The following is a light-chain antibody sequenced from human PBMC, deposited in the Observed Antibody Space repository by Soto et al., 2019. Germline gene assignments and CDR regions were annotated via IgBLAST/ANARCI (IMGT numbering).Light chain of an antibody. CDR3: QQYANLPLT. Sequence: EIVLTQSPGTLSLSPGERATLSCRASQSVSSSYLAWYQQKPGQAPRLLIYGASSRATGIPDRFSGSGSGTDFTLTISRLEPEDFATYYCQQYANLPLTFGPGTKVDIK. J-gene: IGKJ3*01. V-gene: IGKV3-20*01. CDR1: QSVSSSY. CDR2: GAS.